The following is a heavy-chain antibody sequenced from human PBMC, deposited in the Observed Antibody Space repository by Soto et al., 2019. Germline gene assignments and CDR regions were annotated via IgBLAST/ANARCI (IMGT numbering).Heavy chain of an antibody. D-gene: IGHD3-22*01. V-gene: IGHV4-34*01. Sequence: SETLSLTCAVYGGSFSGYYWSWIRQPPGKGLEWIGEINHSGSTNYNPSLKSRVTISVDTSENQFSLKLSSVTAADTAVYYCARDRWLLRYYYYYGMDVWGQGTTVTVSS. CDR3: ARDRWLLRYYYYYGMDV. CDR1: GGSFSGYY. CDR2: INHSGST. J-gene: IGHJ6*02.